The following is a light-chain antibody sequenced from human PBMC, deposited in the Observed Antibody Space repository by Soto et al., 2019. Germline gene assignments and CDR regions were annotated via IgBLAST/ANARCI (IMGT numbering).Light chain of an antibody. CDR1: SSDVGSYNL. CDR3: CSYAGSSSYV. CDR2: EGS. V-gene: IGLV2-23*01. Sequence: QSVLTQPASVSGSPGQSITISRTGTSSDVGSYNLVSWYQQDPGKAPKLMIYEGSKRPSGVSNRFSASKSGNTASLTISGLQAEDEADYYCCSYAGSSSYVFGTGTRSPS. J-gene: IGLJ1*01.